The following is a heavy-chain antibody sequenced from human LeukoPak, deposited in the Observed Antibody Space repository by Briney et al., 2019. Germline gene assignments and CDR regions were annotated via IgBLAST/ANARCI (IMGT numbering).Heavy chain of an antibody. CDR1: GFTFSGHW. Sequence: GGSLRLSCAASGFTFSGHWMSWLRQAPGKGLEWVANINQGGSDKYYVDSVKGRFTISRDNANNLLYLQMNSLRGEDTAVYYCTRDRSRAEDDWGQGTLVTVSS. J-gene: IGHJ4*02. D-gene: IGHD1-14*01. CDR3: TRDRSRAEDD. V-gene: IGHV3-7*01. CDR2: INQGGSDK.